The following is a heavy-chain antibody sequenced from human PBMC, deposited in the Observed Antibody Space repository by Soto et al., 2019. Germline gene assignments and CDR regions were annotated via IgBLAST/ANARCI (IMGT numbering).Heavy chain of an antibody. Sequence: QVRLVQSGAEVNKPGSSVKVSCKASGDTFSSSSISWVRQAPGQGLEWMGGIVPIFGTTVYAPRMQGRVTITADGPTSTSYMELSGLRFEDTAIYYCAANSLGGGSQGDVWGQGTTVTVSS. CDR2: IVPIFGTT. V-gene: IGHV1-69*01. CDR1: GDTFSSSS. J-gene: IGHJ6*02. D-gene: IGHD3-10*01. CDR3: AANSLGGGSQGDV.